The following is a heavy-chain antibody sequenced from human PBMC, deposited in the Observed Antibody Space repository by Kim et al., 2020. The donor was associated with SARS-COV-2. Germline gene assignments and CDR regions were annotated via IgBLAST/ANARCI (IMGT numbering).Heavy chain of an antibody. V-gene: IGHV4-59*10. CDR2: T. D-gene: IGHD1-26*01. CDR3: ARYGLSGKAFDV. J-gene: IGHJ3*01. Sequence: TIYNPSLKSRVTMSVDTSKNQISLKLTSVTAADTAVYYCARYGLSGKAFDVWGQGTLVPVSS.